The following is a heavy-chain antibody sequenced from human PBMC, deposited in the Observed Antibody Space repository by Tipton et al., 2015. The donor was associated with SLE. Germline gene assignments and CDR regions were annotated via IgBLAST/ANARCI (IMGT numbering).Heavy chain of an antibody. V-gene: IGHV4-31*02. J-gene: IGHJ3*01. CDR2: IYFSGNT. D-gene: IGHD7-27*01. CDR1: GGSISSGGYY. Sequence: LRLSCSVSGGSISSGGYYWSWIRQHPGKGLEWIGYIYFSGNTYYNPSLKSRVTISLDTSKNQFSLKLSSVTAADTAVYYCANSPGDDDAFDLWGPGTMVTVSS. CDR3: ANSPGDDDAFDL.